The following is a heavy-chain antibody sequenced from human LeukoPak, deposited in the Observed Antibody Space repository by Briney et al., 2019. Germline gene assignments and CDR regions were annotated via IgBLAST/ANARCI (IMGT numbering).Heavy chain of an antibody. V-gene: IGHV4-59*01. CDR1: GGSISSYY. Sequence: MPSETLSLTCTVSGGSISSYYWSWIRQPPGKGLEWIGYIYYSGSTNYNPSLKSRVTISVDTSKNQFSLKLSSVTAADTAVYYCARDRSMATFRYWGQGTLVTVSS. J-gene: IGHJ4*02. CDR3: ARDRSMATFRY. D-gene: IGHD5-24*01. CDR2: IYYSGST.